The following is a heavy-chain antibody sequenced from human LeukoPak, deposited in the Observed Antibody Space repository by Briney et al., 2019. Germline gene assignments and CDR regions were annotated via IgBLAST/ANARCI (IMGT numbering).Heavy chain of an antibody. CDR2: ISSSGRTI. V-gene: IGHV3-48*03. Sequence: PGGALRLSCAGSGFTFSSYEMSWVGQAPGKGVEGVSYISSSGRTIYYADSVKGGFTISRDNAKNELYVQMNRLRAEDTAVYYCAKSGLTRFHYWGQGTLVTVSS. CDR3: AKSGLTRFHY. J-gene: IGHJ4*02. D-gene: IGHD1-14*01. CDR1: GFTFSSYE.